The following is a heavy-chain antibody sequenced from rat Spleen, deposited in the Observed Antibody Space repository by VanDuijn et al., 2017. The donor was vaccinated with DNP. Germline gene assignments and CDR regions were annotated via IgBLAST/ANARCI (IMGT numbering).Heavy chain of an antibody. CDR1: GFTFSNYW. Sequence: EVQLVETGGGLVQPGRSLKLSCVASGFTFSNYWMYWIRQAPGKGLEWVASINTDGGNTYYPDSVKGGCTISKDNAENTVYLQMNSRRAEDKATYYCAKNISDDRGYAMDACGQGTSVTVSS. V-gene: IGHV5-58*01. CDR3: AKNISDDRGYAMDA. CDR2: INTDGGNT. J-gene: IGHJ4*01. D-gene: IGHD1-1*01.